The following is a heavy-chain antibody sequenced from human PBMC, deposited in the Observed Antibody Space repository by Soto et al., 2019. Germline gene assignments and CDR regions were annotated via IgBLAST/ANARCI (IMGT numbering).Heavy chain of an antibody. CDR2: IYHSGST. D-gene: IGHD5-12*01. Sequence: SETLSLTCAVSAYSISSGYYWGWIRQPPGKGLEWIGSIYHSGSTYYNPSLKSRVTISVDTSKNQFSLKLSSVTAADTAVYYCASVTDGYDTGAYFDYWGQGTLVTVSS. CDR3: ASVTDGYDTGAYFDY. V-gene: IGHV4-38-2*01. J-gene: IGHJ4*02. CDR1: AYSISSGYY.